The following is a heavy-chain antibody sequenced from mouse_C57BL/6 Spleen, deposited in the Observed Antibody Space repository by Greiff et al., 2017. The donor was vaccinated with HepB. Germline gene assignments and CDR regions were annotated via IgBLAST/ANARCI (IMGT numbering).Heavy chain of an antibody. D-gene: IGHD2-4*01. V-gene: IGHV1-80*01. Sequence: VQLQQSGAELVKPGASVKISCKASGYAFSSYWMNWVKQRPGKGLEWIGQIYPGDGDTNYNGKFKGKATLTADKSSSPAYMQISSLTAEDSAVYFCARRDYNYAMDYWGQGTSVTVSS. CDR1: GYAFSSYW. J-gene: IGHJ4*01. CDR3: ARRDYNYAMDY. CDR2: IYPGDGDT.